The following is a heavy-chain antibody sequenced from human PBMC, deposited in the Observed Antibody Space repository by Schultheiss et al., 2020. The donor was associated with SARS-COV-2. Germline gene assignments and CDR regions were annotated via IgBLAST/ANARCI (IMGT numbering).Heavy chain of an antibody. CDR3: AAWANSNWFDY. CDR2: ITEGGSAK. J-gene: IGHJ4*02. CDR1: GIDISTYW. D-gene: IGHD6-13*01. V-gene: IGHV3-7*03. Sequence: GESLKISCAASGIDISTYWMHWVRQAPGKGLEWVASITEGGSAKYYADSVNGRFTISRDNAKNSLYLQMNSLRAEDTGVYYCAAWANSNWFDYWGQGTLVTVSS.